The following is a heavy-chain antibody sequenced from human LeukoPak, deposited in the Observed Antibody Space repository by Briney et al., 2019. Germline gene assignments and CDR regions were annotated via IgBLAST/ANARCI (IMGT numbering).Heavy chain of an antibody. CDR2: INAGNGNT. CDR1: GYTFTSYA. V-gene: IGHV1-3*03. D-gene: IGHD3-22*01. J-gene: IGHJ4*02. CDR3: AREGGDYYDSSGYFDY. Sequence: ASVKVSCKASGYTFTSYAMHWVRQAPGQRLEWMGWINAGNGNTKYSQEFQGRVTITRDTSASTAYMELSSLRSEDMAVYYCAREGGDYYDSSGYFDYWGQGTLVTVSS.